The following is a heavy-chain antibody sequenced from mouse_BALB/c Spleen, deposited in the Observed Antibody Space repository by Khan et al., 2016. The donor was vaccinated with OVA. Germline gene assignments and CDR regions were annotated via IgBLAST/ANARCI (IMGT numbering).Heavy chain of an antibody. D-gene: IGHD2-10*01. CDR2: INTYTGEP. V-gene: IGHV9-3-1*01. CDR3: ARPPYFSYVMDY. Sequence: QIQLVQSGPELKKPGETVKISCKASGYSFTSYGMNWVRQAPGKGLKWMGWINTYTGEPTYTDDFKGRFAFSLETSASTAYLQINNLKNEDTATYFCARPPYFSYVMDYWGQGTSVTVSS. CDR1: GYSFTSYG. J-gene: IGHJ4*01.